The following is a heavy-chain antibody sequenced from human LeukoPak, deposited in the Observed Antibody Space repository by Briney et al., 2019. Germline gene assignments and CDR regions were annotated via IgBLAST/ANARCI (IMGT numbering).Heavy chain of an antibody. CDR3: AKGGAAAGPRTFDY. CDR2: ISGSDGST. D-gene: IGHD6-13*01. Sequence: SGGSLRLSCAASGFTFSSYAMSWVRQAPGKGLEWVSAISGSDGSTYYADSVKGRFTISRDNSKNTLYLQMNSLRAEDTAVYYCAKGGAAAGPRTFDYWGQGTLVTVSS. J-gene: IGHJ4*02. CDR1: GFTFSSYA. V-gene: IGHV3-23*01.